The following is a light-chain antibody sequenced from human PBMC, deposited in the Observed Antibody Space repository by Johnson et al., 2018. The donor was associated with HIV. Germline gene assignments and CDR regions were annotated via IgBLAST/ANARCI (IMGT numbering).Light chain of an antibody. CDR3: GTWDGSLRAGF. CDR1: SSNIGNNY. Sequence: QSVLTQPPSVSAAPGQKVTISYSGSSSNIGNNYVSWYQQIPGTAPKLLIYDNNKRPSGIPDRFSGSKSGTSATLGFTGLQPGDEDDYYCGTWDGSLRAGFFGTGTKVTVL. J-gene: IGLJ1*01. CDR2: DNN. V-gene: IGLV1-51*01.